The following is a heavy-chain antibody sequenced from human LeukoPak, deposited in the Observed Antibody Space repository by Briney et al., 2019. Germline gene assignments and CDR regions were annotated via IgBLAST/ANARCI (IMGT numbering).Heavy chain of an antibody. D-gene: IGHD3-22*01. V-gene: IGHV4-4*02. CDR2: IYHSGST. CDR3: AREWSSGYYSRGSGWFDP. CDR1: GGSISSSNW. J-gene: IGHJ5*02. Sequence: SETLSLTCAVSGGSISSSNWWSWVRQPPGKGLEWIGEIYHSGSTNYNPSLKSRVTISVDKSKNQFSLKLSSVTAADTAVYYCAREWSSGYYSRGSGWFDPWGQGILVTVSS.